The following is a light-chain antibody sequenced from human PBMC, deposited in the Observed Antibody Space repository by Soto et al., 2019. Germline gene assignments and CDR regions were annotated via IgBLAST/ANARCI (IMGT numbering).Light chain of an antibody. J-gene: IGLJ2*01. CDR2: DVS. V-gene: IGLV2-14*01. CDR3: SSYTSSRTVV. CDR1: SSDVGGYNY. Sequence: QSVLTQPASVSGSPGQSITISCTGTSSDVGGYNYVSWYQQHPGKAPKLMIYDVSNRPSGVSNRFSGSRSGNTASLTISGLQAEDGADYYCSSYTSSRTVVFGGGTKLTVL.